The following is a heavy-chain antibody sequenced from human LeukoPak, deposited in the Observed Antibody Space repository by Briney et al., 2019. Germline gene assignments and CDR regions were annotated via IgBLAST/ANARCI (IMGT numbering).Heavy chain of an antibody. CDR3: AKEFNRGLPDY. Sequence: GGSLRLSCAASGFTFSTYGMHWVRQAPGKGLEWVAVVSYDGSNEYYADSVKGRFTISRDNSKNTLYLQMSSLRAEDTAVYYCAKEFNRGLPDYWGQGTLVTVPS. D-gene: IGHD2-21*01. CDR2: VSYDGSNE. CDR1: GFTFSTYG. J-gene: IGHJ4*02. V-gene: IGHV3-30*18.